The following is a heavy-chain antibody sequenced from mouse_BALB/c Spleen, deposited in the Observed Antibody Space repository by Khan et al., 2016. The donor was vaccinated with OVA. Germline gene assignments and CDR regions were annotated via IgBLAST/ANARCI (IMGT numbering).Heavy chain of an antibody. J-gene: IGHJ3*01. CDR1: GYSFTSYY. V-gene: IGHV1S135*01. Sequence: EVQLQESGPELLKPGTSVKISCKASGYSFTSYYIHWMKQSHGKSLEWIGYDDPFNGDTTQNQKFKGKATLTGDISYSKAFMHLNSLTSDDSAVYFCARHGIATWFAYWGQGTLVTVSA. CDR3: ARHGIATWFAY. D-gene: IGHD4-1*01. CDR2: DDPFNGDT.